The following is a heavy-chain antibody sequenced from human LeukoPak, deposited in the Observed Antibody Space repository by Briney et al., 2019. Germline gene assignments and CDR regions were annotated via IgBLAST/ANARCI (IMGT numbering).Heavy chain of an antibody. D-gene: IGHD2/OR15-2a*01. CDR1: GLTVSSSY. CDR2: IYNDGST. V-gene: IGHV3-53*01. CDR3: ARNILFAFDI. Sequence: GGSLRLSCAASGLTVSSSYMSWVRQGPGKGLEWVSIIYNDGSTYYADSMKGRFTISRDNSKNTLYLQVNSLRAEDTAMYYCARNILFAFDIWGQGTMVTVSS. J-gene: IGHJ3*02.